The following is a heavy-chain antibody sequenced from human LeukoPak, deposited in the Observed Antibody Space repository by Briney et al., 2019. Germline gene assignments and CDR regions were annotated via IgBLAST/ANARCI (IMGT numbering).Heavy chain of an antibody. D-gene: IGHD2-8*01. CDR1: GFTFTTYA. Sequence: GGSLRLSCAPSGFTFTTYAMSWVRQAPGEGLEWVAYIQYDGSNEQYAHSVKGRFRISRDSSKNILYLQMNSLRAEDTAVYYCAKDRCSNGIGCYYYYMDVWGKGTTVTISS. CDR3: AKDRCSNGIGCYYYYMDV. J-gene: IGHJ6*03. V-gene: IGHV3-30*02. CDR2: IQYDGSNE.